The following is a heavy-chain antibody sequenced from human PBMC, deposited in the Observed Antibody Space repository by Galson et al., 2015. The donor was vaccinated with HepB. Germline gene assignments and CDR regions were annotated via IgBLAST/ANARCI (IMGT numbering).Heavy chain of an antibody. J-gene: IGHJ4*02. CDR1: GFSLSTSGVG. CDR3: AHRLDYAGGWDTGYLDH. Sequence: PALVKPTQPLTLTCTFSGFSLSTSGVGVGWIRQPPGKALEWLAVIYWDDDKRYNPNLKTRLAITKDTSKNQVVLTMTNMDPVDTATYFCAHRLDYAGGWDTGYLDHWGRGILVTVSS. V-gene: IGHV2-5*02. CDR2: IYWDDDK. D-gene: IGHD2-2*01.